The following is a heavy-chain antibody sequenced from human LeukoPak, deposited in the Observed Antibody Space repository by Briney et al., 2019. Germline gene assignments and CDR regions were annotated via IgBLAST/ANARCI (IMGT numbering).Heavy chain of an antibody. J-gene: IGHJ4*02. D-gene: IGHD2-2*01. Sequence: GASVTVSCKASGGTFSSYAISWVRQAPGQGLEWMGGVIPIFGTANYAQKFPGRVTITADESTSTAYMELSSLRSEDTAVYYCARTLYCSSTSCSAPFDYWGQGTLVTVSS. CDR1: GGTFSSYA. V-gene: IGHV1-69*13. CDR2: VIPIFGTA. CDR3: ARTLYCSSTSCSAPFDY.